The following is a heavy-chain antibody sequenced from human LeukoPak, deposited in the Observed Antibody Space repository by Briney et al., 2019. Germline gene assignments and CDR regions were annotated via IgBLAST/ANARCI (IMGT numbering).Heavy chain of an antibody. Sequence: PSETLSLTCTVSGGSISGSSYYWGWIRQPPGKGLGWIGHIYHSGSTYYNPSLKSRVTISVDRSKNQFSLKLSSATAADTAVYYCATRSGSYPYFFDYWGQGTLVTVSS. CDR2: IYHSGST. V-gene: IGHV4-39*07. CDR3: ATRSGSYPYFFDY. D-gene: IGHD1-26*01. J-gene: IGHJ4*02. CDR1: GGSISGSSYY.